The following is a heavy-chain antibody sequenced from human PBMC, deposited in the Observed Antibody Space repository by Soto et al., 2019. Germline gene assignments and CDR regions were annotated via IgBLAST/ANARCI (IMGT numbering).Heavy chain of an antibody. J-gene: IGHJ4*02. CDR1: GFRFSDHS. Sequence: LVESGGDLVYPGGSLRLSCVASGFRFSDHSMNWVRQAPGKGLQWISYISSNSDTTYYADSVKGRFTVSRDNAKNALFLQMNRLGDDDTATYYCARLPKGSLVTAWGQGARVTGSS. CDR2: ISSNSDTT. CDR3: ARLPKGSLVTA. V-gene: IGHV3-48*02. D-gene: IGHD2-21*02.